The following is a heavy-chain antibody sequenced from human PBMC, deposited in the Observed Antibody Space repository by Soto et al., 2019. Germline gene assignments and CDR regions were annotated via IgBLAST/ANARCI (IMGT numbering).Heavy chain of an antibody. J-gene: IGHJ4*02. D-gene: IGHD6-13*01. CDR2: IYSGGST. CDR1: GFTVSSNY. V-gene: IGHV3-66*01. Sequence: GGSLRLSCAASGFTVSSNYMSWVRQAPGKGLELVSVIYSGGSTYYADSVKGRFTISRDNSKNTLYLQMNSLRAEDTAVYYCARSFSGRYSSSWYYFDYWGQGTLVTVSS. CDR3: ARSFSGRYSSSWYYFDY.